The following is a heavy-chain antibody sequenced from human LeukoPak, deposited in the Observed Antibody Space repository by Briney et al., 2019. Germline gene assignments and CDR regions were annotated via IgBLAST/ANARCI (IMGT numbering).Heavy chain of an antibody. CDR1: GFIFSDYG. V-gene: IGHV3-30*02. J-gene: IGHJ4*02. CDR3: AKEGTASKPSDLDY. Sequence: QTGGSLRLSCAASGFIFSDYGIHWVRQAPGKGLEWVAFIRFDGSNKYYADSVKGRFTISRDNSKSTVSLQMISLRDEDTAVYYCAKEGTASKPSDLDYWGQGTLVTVSS. D-gene: IGHD1-1*01. CDR2: IRFDGSNK.